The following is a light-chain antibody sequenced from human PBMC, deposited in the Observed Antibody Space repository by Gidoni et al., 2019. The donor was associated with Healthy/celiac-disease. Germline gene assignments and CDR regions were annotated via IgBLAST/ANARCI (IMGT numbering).Light chain of an antibody. Sequence: IRLTQSPSSFSASTGDRVTITCRASQGISSYLAWYQQKPGKAPKLLIYAASTFQSGVPSRFSGSGSGTDFTLTISCLQSEDFATYYCQQYYSYPLTFGGGTKVEIK. V-gene: IGKV1-8*01. CDR2: AAS. J-gene: IGKJ4*01. CDR1: QGISSY. CDR3: QQYYSYPLT.